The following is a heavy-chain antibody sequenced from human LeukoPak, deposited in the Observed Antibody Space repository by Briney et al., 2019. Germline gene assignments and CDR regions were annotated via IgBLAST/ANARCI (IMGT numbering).Heavy chain of an antibody. CDR3: AKGATGLRIVGDD. CDR2: ISNIATI. Sequence: PGGSLRLSCAASGFTFRSYAMTWVRQAPGKGLEWVSEISNIATINYADSVKGRFTMSRDNSKNMLYLQMDSLRAEDTAVYYCAKGATGLRIVGDDWGQGTLVTVSS. D-gene: IGHD2-15*01. V-gene: IGHV3-23*01. CDR1: GFTFRSYA. J-gene: IGHJ4*02.